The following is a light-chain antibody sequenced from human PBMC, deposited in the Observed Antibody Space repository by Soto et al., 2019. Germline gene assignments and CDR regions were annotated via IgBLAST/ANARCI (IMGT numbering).Light chain of an antibody. J-gene: IGLJ2*01. CDR2: DVI. CDR3: CSYAGTYTHVV. CDR1: SSDVGGYNY. Sequence: QSALTQPPSASGSPGQSVTISCTGTSSDVGGYNYVSWYQQHPGKAPKLMIYDVIKRPSGVPDRFSGSTSGNTASLTITGLQAEDEADYYCCSYAGTYTHVVFGGGTKLTVL. V-gene: IGLV2-11*01.